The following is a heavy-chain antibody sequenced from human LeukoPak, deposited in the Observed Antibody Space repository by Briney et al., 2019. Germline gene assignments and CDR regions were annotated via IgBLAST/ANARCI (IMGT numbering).Heavy chain of an antibody. V-gene: IGHV3-30*04. CDR1: GFTFSSYA. D-gene: IGHD2-21*02. J-gene: IGHJ3*02. CDR3: ARDSDIVVVTDAGAFDI. Sequence: GRSLRLSCAASGFTFSSYAMHWVRQAPGKGLEWVAVISYDGGNKYYADSVKGRFTISRDNSKNTLYLQMNSLRAEDTAVYYCARDSDIVVVTDAGAFDIWGQGTMVTVSS. CDR2: ISYDGGNK.